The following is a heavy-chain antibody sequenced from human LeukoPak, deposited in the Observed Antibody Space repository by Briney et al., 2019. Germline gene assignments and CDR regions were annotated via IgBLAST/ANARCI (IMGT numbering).Heavy chain of an antibody. V-gene: IGHV3-9*01. J-gene: IGHJ6*02. D-gene: IGHD1-14*01. Sequence: PGGSLRLSCAASGFTFDDYAMHWVRQAPGKGLEWVSGISWNSGSIGYADSVKGRFTIPRDNAKNSLYLQMNSLRAEDTALYYCGKDSHEYNTPGYYFYGVDVWGQGTTVTVSS. CDR2: ISWNSGSI. CDR3: GKDSHEYNTPGYYFYGVDV. CDR1: GFTFDDYA.